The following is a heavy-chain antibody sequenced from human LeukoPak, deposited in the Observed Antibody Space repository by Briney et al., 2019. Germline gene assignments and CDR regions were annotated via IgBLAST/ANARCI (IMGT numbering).Heavy chain of an antibody. J-gene: IGHJ4*02. CDR1: GYTLTGYY. CDR3: AKNPYEYYFDY. CDR2: INPSSGDT. Sequence: EASVKVSCKASGYTLTGYYMHWVRLAPGQGLEWMGWINPSSGDTNYAQKFQGRVTMTRDTSISTAYMELSRLGSDDTAVYYCAKNPYEYYFDYWGQGTLVTVSS. V-gene: IGHV1-2*02. D-gene: IGHD5-12*01.